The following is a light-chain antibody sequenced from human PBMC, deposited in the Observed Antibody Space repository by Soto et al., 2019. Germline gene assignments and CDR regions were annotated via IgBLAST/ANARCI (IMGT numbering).Light chain of an antibody. V-gene: IGLV3-21*04. CDR3: HVWDSSSDHVV. J-gene: IGLJ2*01. Sequence: SYELTQPPSVSVAPGKTARITCGGNNIGSKSVHWYQQKPGQAPVLVIYYDSDRPSGTPERFSGSNSGNTATLTISRVEAGDEADYYCHVWDSSSDHVVFGGGTKLTVL. CDR1: NIGSKS. CDR2: YDS.